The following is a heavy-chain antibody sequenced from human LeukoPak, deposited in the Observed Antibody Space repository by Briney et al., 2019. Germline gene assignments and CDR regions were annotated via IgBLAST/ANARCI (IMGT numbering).Heavy chain of an antibody. CDR1: GGSISSGGYY. Sequence: PSETLSLTCTVSGGSISSGGYYWSWIRQPPGKGLEWIGYIYHSGSTYYNPSLKSRVTISVDRSKNQFSLKLSSVTAADTAVYYCARVPAGDSSWFDPWGQGTLVTVSS. D-gene: IGHD2-21*01. J-gene: IGHJ5*02. CDR2: IYHSGST. CDR3: ARVPAGDSSWFDP. V-gene: IGHV4-30-2*01.